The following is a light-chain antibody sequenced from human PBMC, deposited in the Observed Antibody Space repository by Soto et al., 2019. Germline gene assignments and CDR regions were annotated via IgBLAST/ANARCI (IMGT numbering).Light chain of an antibody. CDR2: DVS. CDR3: SSYTNSNTRV. Sequence: QSVLTQPPSVSGSPGQSITISCTGTSSDVGAYNYVSWYQQHPGKAPKLMIYDVSNRPSGVSNRFSGSKSGNTASLSISGLQAEDEADYYCSSYTNSNTRVFGGGTKLTVL. V-gene: IGLV2-14*01. CDR1: SSDVGAYNY. J-gene: IGLJ3*02.